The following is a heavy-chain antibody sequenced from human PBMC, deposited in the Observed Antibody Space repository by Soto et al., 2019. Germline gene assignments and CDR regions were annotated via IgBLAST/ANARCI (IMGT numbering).Heavy chain of an antibody. CDR1: GGTFSSHG. D-gene: IGHD3-22*01. V-gene: IGHV1-69*13. CDR2: IIPMLVTP. J-gene: IGHJ3*02. CDR3: ARETRPYYFDSSGYPDAFDI. Sequence: GASVKVSCKATGGTFSSHGISWVRQAPGQGLEWMGVIIPMLVTPQYAQEFQGRVTITADELTSTVYMELTSLRPEDTAVYFCARETRPYYFDSSGYPDAFDIWGKGTVVTVSS.